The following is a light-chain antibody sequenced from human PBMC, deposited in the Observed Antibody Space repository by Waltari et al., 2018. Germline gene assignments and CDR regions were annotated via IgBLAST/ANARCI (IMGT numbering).Light chain of an antibody. Sequence: SYEVTQPPSVSVSPGQTASITCSGDQLGNKYTCWYQQKPGQSPVLVIYQDNKRPSGIPERFSGPNSGNTATLNISGTQAMDEADYYCQSWDTSTTNVVFGGGTKLTVL. CDR1: QLGNKY. CDR2: QDN. J-gene: IGLJ2*01. CDR3: QSWDTSTTNVV. V-gene: IGLV3-1*01.